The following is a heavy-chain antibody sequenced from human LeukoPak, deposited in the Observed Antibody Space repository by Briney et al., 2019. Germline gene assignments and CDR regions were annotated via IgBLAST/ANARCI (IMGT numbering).Heavy chain of an antibody. V-gene: IGHV3-33*01. J-gene: IGHJ5*02. CDR3: ARGQGGSNTRPFDP. Sequence: GRSLRLSCAASGFTFSNYGMHWVRQAPGKGLEWVAVIWYDGSAKYYVDSVKGRFTISRDDSKNTLFLQMNSLRAEDTAMYYCARGQGGSNTRPFDPWGQGTLVIVSS. CDR2: IWYDGSAK. D-gene: IGHD2-2*01. CDR1: GFTFSNYG.